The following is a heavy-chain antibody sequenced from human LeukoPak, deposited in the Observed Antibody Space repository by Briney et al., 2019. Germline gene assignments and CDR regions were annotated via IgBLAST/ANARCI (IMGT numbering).Heavy chain of an antibody. CDR2: ISGSGGST. J-gene: IGHJ4*02. Sequence: RPGGSLRPSCAASGFTFSSYAMSWVRQAPGKGLEWVSAISGSGGSTYYADSVKGRFTISRDNSKNTLYLQVNSLRAEDTAVYYCAKVWNYYDSSGYYYPHYFDYWGQGTLVTVSS. D-gene: IGHD3-22*01. V-gene: IGHV3-23*01. CDR1: GFTFSSYA. CDR3: AKVWNYYDSSGYYYPHYFDY.